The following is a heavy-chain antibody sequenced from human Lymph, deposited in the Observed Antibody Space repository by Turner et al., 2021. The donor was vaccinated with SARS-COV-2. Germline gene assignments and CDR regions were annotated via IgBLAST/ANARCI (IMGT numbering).Heavy chain of an antibody. Sequence: QVQLQESGPGPVKPSQTLSLTCTVAGGSLSSGGYYWSWIRQHPGKGLEWIGYIYYSGSTYYNPSLKSRVTISVDTSKNQFSLKLSSVTAADTAVYYCARDYGGNSNYFGYWGQGTLVTVSS. V-gene: IGHV4-31*03. CDR2: IYYSGST. J-gene: IGHJ4*02. CDR1: GGSLSSGGYY. CDR3: ARDYGGNSNYFGY. D-gene: IGHD4-17*01.